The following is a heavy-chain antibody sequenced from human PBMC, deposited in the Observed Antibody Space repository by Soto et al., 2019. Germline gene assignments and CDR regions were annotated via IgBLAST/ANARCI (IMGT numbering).Heavy chain of an antibody. V-gene: IGHV3-33*01. D-gene: IGHD6-6*01. CDR2: IWYDGSNK. J-gene: IGHJ5*02. CDR1: GFTFSSYG. Sequence: PGGSLRLSCAASGFTFSSYGMHWVRQAPGKGLEWVAVIWYDGSNKYYADSVKGRFTISRDNSKNTLYLQMNGLRAEDTAVYYCARGHSSSRGDWFDPWGQGTLVTVSS. CDR3: ARGHSSSRGDWFDP.